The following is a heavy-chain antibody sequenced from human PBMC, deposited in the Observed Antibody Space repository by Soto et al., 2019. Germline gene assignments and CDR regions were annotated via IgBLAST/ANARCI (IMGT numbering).Heavy chain of an antibody. V-gene: IGHV4-31*03. J-gene: IGHJ6*02. CDR3: ARAHCSGGSCYFFSGMDV. Sequence: SLTCTVSGGSISSGGYYWSWIRQHPGKGLEWIGYIYYSGSTYYNPSLKSRVTISVDTSKNQFSLKLSSVTAADTAVYYCARAHCSGGSCYFFSGMDVWGQGTTVTVSS. D-gene: IGHD2-15*01. CDR1: GGSISSGGYY. CDR2: IYYSGST.